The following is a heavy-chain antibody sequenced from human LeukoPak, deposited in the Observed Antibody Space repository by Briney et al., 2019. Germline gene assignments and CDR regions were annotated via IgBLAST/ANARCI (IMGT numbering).Heavy chain of an antibody. CDR2: IIPILGIA. V-gene: IGHV1-69*04. Sequence: GASVKVSCKASGYTFTSYGISWVRQAPGQGLEWMGRIIPILGIADYAQKFQGRVTITADKSTSTAYMELSSLRSEDTAVYYCASIAARTISDYGMDVWGQGTTVTVSS. D-gene: IGHD6-6*01. CDR3: ASIAARTISDYGMDV. CDR1: GYTFTSYG. J-gene: IGHJ6*02.